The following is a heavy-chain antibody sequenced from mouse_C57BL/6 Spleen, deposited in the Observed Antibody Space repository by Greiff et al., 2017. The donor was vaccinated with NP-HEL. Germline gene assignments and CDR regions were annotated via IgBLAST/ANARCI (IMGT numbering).Heavy chain of an antibody. D-gene: IGHD3-2*02. CDR3: ARWIDSSGLYYFDY. CDR1: GYTFTSYW. J-gene: IGHJ2*01. V-gene: IGHV1-52*01. Sequence: QVQLQQPGAELVRPGSSVKLSCKASGYTFTSYWMHWVKQRPIQGLEWIGNIDPSDSETHYNQKFKDKATLTVDKSSSTAYMQLSSLTSEDSAVYYCARWIDSSGLYYFDYWGQGTTLTVSS. CDR2: IDPSDSET.